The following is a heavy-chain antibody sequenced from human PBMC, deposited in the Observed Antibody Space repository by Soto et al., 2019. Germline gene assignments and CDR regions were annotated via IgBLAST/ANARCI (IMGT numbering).Heavy chain of an antibody. Sequence: GGSLRLSCAASGFTFSSYGMHWVRQAPGKGLEWVAVIWYDGSNKYYADSVKGRFTISRDNSKNTLYLQMNSLRAEDTAVYYCAREIYCSSTSCRGAFDIWGQGTMVTVSS. CDR2: IWYDGSNK. CDR3: AREIYCSSTSCRGAFDI. V-gene: IGHV3-33*01. CDR1: GFTFSSYG. J-gene: IGHJ3*02. D-gene: IGHD2-2*01.